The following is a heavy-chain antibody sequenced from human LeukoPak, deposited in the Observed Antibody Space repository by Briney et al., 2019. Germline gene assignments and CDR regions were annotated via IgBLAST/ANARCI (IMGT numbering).Heavy chain of an antibody. CDR3: ARDHRDLWWLNFDY. CDR2: IWYDGSNK. Sequence: GGSLRLSCAASGFTFSSYWMDWVRQAPGKGLEWVAVIWYDGSNKYYADSVKGRFTISRDNSKNTLYLQMNSLRAEDTAVYYCARDHRDLWWLNFDYWGQGTLVTVS. V-gene: IGHV3-33*08. J-gene: IGHJ4*02. CDR1: GFTFSSYW. D-gene: IGHD5-12*01.